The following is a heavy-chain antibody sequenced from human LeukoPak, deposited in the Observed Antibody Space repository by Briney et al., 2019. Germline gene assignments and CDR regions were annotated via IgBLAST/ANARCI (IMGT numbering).Heavy chain of an antibody. CDR2: MTSDGGGT. Sequence: GGSLRLSCAASGFTFSSYALSWVRQAPGKGLEWVSTMTSDGGGTYSADSVKGRFTVSRDNSKNTLFLQMTRLRAEDTAVYYCAKLDSPWAARGSFDHWGQGALVTVSS. V-gene: IGHV3-23*01. CDR1: GFTFSSYA. J-gene: IGHJ5*02. D-gene: IGHD3-10*01. CDR3: AKLDSPWAARGSFDH.